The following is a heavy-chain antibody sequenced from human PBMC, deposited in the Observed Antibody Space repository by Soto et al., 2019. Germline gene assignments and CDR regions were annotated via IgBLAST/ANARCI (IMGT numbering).Heavy chain of an antibody. D-gene: IGHD2-21*02. J-gene: IGHJ4*02. Sequence: QVRLQESGPRLVKPSETLSLTCTVSGDPDNRDYWSWMRQTAEKGLEWIGRISRTGYKDVNPSFQSRVTISVDPSRDQLSLDLKSVTVADTAVYYCARAPYMTAWAYDFWGQGPLVTVS. V-gene: IGHV4-4*07. CDR1: GDPDNRDY. CDR2: ISRTGYK. CDR3: ARAPYMTAWAYDF.